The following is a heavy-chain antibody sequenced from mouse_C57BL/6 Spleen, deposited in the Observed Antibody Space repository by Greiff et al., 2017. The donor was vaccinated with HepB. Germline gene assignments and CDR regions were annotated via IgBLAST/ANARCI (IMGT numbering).Heavy chain of an antibody. CDR3: ARWDYDSYYFDY. CDR1: GYAFSSSW. D-gene: IGHD2-4*01. CDR2: IYPGDGDT. Sequence: QVQLKESGPELVKPGASVKISCKASGYAFSSSWMNWVKQRPGKGLEWIGRIYPGDGDTNYNGKFKGKATLTADKSSSTAYMQLSSLTSEDSAVYFCARWDYDSYYFDYWGQGTTLTVSS. J-gene: IGHJ2*01. V-gene: IGHV1-82*01.